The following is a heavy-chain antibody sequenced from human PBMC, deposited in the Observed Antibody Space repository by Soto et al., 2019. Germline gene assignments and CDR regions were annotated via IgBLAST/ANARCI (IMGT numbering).Heavy chain of an antibody. J-gene: IGHJ6*02. CDR2: IRPDGSNT. V-gene: IGHV3-74*01. CDR3: VRGTSAWKGVDV. D-gene: IGHD1-1*01. Sequence: EVQLVESGGDLVQPGESLRLSCVPSGFLFRSYWMHWVRQTPAKGLVWVSEIRPDGSNTNYADSVRGRFTISRDNDKKALYLQLNSLRVEDTGVYYCVRGTSAWKGVDVWGQGTTVIVSS. CDR1: GFLFRSYW.